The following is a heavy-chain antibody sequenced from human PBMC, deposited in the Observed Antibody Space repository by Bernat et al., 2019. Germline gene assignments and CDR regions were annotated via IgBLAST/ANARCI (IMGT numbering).Heavy chain of an antibody. D-gene: IGHD1-20*01. CDR2: ISAYNGNT. Sequence: QVQLVQSGAEVKKPGASVKVSCKASGYTFTSYGISWVRQAPGQGLEWMGWISAYNGNTNYAQKHQGKCTNNTATSTSTANMELRRVRYDDTDVYYCAREVRHTLGAGNWIYGMDVWGQGTTVTVSS. CDR1: GYTFTSYG. CDR3: AREVRHTLGAGNWIYGMDV. J-gene: IGHJ6*02. V-gene: IGHV1-18*01.